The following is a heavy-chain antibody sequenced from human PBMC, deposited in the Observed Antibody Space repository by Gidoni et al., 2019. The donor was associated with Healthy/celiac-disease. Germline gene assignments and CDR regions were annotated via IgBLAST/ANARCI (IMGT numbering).Heavy chain of an antibody. CDR3: TTDEGMTTVTLDY. Sequence: EVQLVESGGGLVKPGGSLRLSCAASGFTFSNAWMSWVRQAPGKGLEWVGRIKSKTDGGTTDYAAPVKGRFTISRDDSKNTLYLQMNSLKTEDTAVYYCTTDEGMTTVTLDYWGQGTLVTVSS. CDR1: GFTFSNAW. CDR2: IKSKTDGGTT. D-gene: IGHD4-17*01. V-gene: IGHV3-15*01. J-gene: IGHJ4*02.